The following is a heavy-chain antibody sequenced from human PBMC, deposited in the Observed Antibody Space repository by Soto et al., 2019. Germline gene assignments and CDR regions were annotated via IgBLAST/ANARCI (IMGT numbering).Heavy chain of an antibody. CDR1: GGSISTSYY. D-gene: IGHD3-10*01. CDR3: ATPWCGEGDY. V-gene: IGHV4-39*01. CDR2: IYYSGST. Sequence: QLQLQESGPGLVKPSETLYLTCTVSGGSISTSYYWGWIRQPPGKGLEWIGSIYYSGSTYYNPSLKSRVTISVETCKNQFALKLSSVTAADTAVYYCATPWCGEGDYWGQGTLVPVSS. J-gene: IGHJ4*02.